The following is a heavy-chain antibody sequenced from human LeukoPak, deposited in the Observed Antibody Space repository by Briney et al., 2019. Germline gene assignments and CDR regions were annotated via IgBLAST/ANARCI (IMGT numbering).Heavy chain of an antibody. V-gene: IGHV1-18*01. CDR1: GYTFTSYG. CDR3: ARESKYYYGSGSYLDY. CDR2: ISAYNGNT. Sequence: ASVKVSCKASGYTFTSYGISWVRQAPGQGLEWMGWISAYNGNTNYAQKLQGRVTMTTDTSTSTAYMELRSLRSDDTAVYYCARESKYYYGSGSYLDYWGQGTLVTVSS. J-gene: IGHJ4*02. D-gene: IGHD3-10*01.